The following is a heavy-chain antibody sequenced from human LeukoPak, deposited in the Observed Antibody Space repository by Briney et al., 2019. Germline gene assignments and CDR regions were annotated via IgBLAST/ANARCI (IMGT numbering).Heavy chain of an antibody. D-gene: IGHD3-22*01. V-gene: IGHV3-33*06. CDR1: GFTFSSYG. CDR2: IWYDGSNK. CDR3: AKAGVDLNDSSGPYYCDY. Sequence: GGSLRLSCAASGFTFSSYGMHWVRQAPGKGLEWVAVIWYDGSNKYYADSVKGRFTISRDNSKNTLYLQMNSLRAEYTAVYYCAKAGVDLNDSSGPYYCDYWGQGTLVTVSS. J-gene: IGHJ4*02.